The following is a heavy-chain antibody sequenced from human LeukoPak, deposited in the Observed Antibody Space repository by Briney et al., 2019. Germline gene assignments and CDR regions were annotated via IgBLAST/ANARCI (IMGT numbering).Heavy chain of an antibody. Sequence: GASLKVSCEASGYTFTSYAISWVRQAPGQGLEWMSRISAYNGNAYYAQKLQGRVTMTTDTTTSKAYMELRSLRSDDTAVYYCARRTAKEDSCGYYYALDFFDYWGQGTLVTVSS. CDR1: GYTFTSYA. V-gene: IGHV1-18*01. CDR3: ARRTAKEDSCGYYYALDFFDY. D-gene: IGHD3-22*01. J-gene: IGHJ4*02. CDR2: ISAYNGNA.